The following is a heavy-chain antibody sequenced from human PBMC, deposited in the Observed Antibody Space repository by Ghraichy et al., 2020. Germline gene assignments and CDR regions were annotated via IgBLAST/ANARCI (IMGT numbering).Heavy chain of an antibody. CDR3: SRDRPVAAADY. CDR2: ISLNDNRI. D-gene: IGHD6-13*01. V-gene: IGHV3-48*01. Sequence: GGSLRLSCAASGFPFSNYEMNWVRQAPGKGLEWVSFISLNDNRIYYADSVRGRFTISRDNAKNSLYLQMNSLRVEDMAVYYCSRDRPVAAADYWGLGTLVTVSS. CDR1: GFPFSNYE. J-gene: IGHJ4*02.